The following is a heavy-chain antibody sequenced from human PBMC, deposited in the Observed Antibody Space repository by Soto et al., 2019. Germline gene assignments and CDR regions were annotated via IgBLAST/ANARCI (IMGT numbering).Heavy chain of an antibody. V-gene: IGHV1-69*01. CDR2: IIPIVGTG. Sequence: QVQLVQPGAEVRKPGSSVTFSCKASGGTFSNYAISWVRQAPGQGLEWMGGIIPIVGTGSYAQRFQGRVTITADEPTTTAYMELSSLRFEDTAVYYCARVVILVPTASTHYYYHMDVWGPGTTVTVSS. CDR3: ARVVILVPTASTHYYYHMDV. CDR1: GGTFSNYA. D-gene: IGHD2-2*01. J-gene: IGHJ6*02.